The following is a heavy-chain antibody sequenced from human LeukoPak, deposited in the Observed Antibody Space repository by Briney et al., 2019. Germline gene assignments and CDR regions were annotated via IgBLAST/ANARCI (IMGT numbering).Heavy chain of an antibody. CDR1: GYTFTSYY. J-gene: IGHJ6*02. Sequence: ASVKVSCKASGYTFTSYYMHWVRQAPGQGLEWMGTINPSGGSTSYAQKFQGRVTMTRDTSTSTVYMELSSLRSEDTAVYYCARVRQQLDGMDVWGQGTTVTVSS. CDR2: INPSGGST. V-gene: IGHV1-46*01. D-gene: IGHD6-6*01. CDR3: ARVRQQLDGMDV.